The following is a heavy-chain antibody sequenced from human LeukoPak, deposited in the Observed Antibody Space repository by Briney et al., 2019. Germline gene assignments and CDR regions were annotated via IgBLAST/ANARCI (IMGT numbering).Heavy chain of an antibody. Sequence: PGGSLRLSCAASGFTVSSNYMSWVRQAPGKGLEWVSVIYSGGSTYYADSVKGRFTISRDNAKNTLSLQMNSLRAEDTAVYYCARGVDTAMITGGYNWFDPWGQGTPVTVSS. CDR3: ARGVDTAMITGGYNWFDP. CDR2: IYSGGST. D-gene: IGHD5-18*01. J-gene: IGHJ5*02. CDR1: GFTVSSNY. V-gene: IGHV3-66*01.